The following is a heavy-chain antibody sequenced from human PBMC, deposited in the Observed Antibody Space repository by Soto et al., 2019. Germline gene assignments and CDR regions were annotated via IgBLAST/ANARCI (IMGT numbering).Heavy chain of an antibody. V-gene: IGHV1-2*04. Sequence: GASVKVSCKASGYTFTGYYMHWVRQAPGQGLEWMGWINPNSGGTNYAQKLQGWVTMTRDTSISTAYKEMSRLRSDDTAVYYCARVGTMVRGATYYYYGMDVWGQGTTVTVSS. D-gene: IGHD3-10*01. CDR2: INPNSGGT. CDR3: ARVGTMVRGATYYYYGMDV. CDR1: GYTFTGYY. J-gene: IGHJ6*02.